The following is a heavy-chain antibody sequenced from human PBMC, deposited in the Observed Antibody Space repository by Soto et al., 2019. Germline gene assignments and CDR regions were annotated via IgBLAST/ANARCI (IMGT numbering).Heavy chain of an antibody. Sequence: GGSLRLSCAASGFTFSSYAMSWVRQAPGKGLEWVSAISGSGGSTYYADSGKGRLNSSSDNSKKTLNLQMNSLRAEDTAVSSGANRSSCVLFDYYYYMDVWGQGTTVTVSS. CDR3: ANRSSCVLFDYYYYMDV. CDR1: GFTFSSYA. V-gene: IGHV3-23*01. D-gene: IGHD2-15*01. J-gene: IGHJ6*03. CDR2: ISGSGGST.